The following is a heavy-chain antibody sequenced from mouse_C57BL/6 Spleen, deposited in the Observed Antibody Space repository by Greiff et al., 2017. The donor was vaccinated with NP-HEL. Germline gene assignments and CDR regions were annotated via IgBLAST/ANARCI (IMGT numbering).Heavy chain of an antibody. CDR2: IYPGDGST. J-gene: IGHJ1*03. CDR3: ARSEIYYGNYWYFDV. Sequence: QVQLQQSGPELVKPGASVKLSCKASGYTFTSYDINWVKQRPGQGLEWIGWIYPGDGSTKYNEKFKGKATLTVDTSSSTAYMELHSLTSEDSAVYFCARSEIYYGNYWYFDVWGTGTTVTVSS. V-gene: IGHV1-85*01. CDR1: GYTFTSYD. D-gene: IGHD2-1*01.